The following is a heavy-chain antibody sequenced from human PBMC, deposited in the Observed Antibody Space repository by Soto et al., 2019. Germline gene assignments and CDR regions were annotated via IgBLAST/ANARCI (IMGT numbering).Heavy chain of an antibody. CDR1: CYTFTRYG. CDR2: ISAYNGNT. D-gene: IGHD3-16*01. J-gene: IGHJ4*02. V-gene: IGHV1-18*01. CDR3: ARDFTGWPPDGVDY. Sequence: ASVTVSCKASCYTFTRYGISWVRQAKGQGLEWMGWISAYNGNTNYAQNLRGRVTMTTDASTRTAYMELRSLRYDDTAMYYCARDFTGWPPDGVDYWGQGTQVTVSS.